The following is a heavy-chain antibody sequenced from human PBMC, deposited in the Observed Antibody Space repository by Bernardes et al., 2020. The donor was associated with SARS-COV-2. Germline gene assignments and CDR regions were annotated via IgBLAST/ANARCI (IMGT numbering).Heavy chain of an antibody. Sequence: SEPLSLTCTVSGGSISSGGYYWSWLLQHPGKGLEWIGYIYYSGNTYYNPSLKSRVTISVDTSKNQFSLKLSSVTAADTAVYYCARAYVYYDFGSGYYRTHYYGMDVWGQGTTVTVSS. CDR2: IYYSGNT. CDR3: ARAYVYYDFGSGYYRTHYYGMDV. V-gene: IGHV4-31*03. J-gene: IGHJ6*02. CDR1: GGSISSGGYY. D-gene: IGHD3-3*01.